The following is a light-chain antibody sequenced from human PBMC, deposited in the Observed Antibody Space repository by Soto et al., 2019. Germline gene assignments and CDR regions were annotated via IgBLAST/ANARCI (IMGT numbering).Light chain of an antibody. Sequence: DIQMTQSPSSLSASVGDRVTITCRASQSIGKHLNWYQQKPGKAPKFLIYGASTLQSGVPSRFTGSGSGTDFTLTVNSLQAEDFATYYCQQGYSSPATFGQGTRLENK. CDR2: GAS. CDR3: QQGYSSPAT. V-gene: IGKV1-39*01. J-gene: IGKJ5*01. CDR1: QSIGKH.